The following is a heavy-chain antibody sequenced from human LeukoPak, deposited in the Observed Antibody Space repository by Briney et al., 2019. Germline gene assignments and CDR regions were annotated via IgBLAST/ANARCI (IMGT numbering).Heavy chain of an antibody. J-gene: IGHJ4*02. V-gene: IGHV5-51*01. D-gene: IGHD5-18*01. Sequence: GESLKISCQGSGYNFTNYWILWVRQMPGKGLEWLGIIYPGDSDTRYSPSFQGQVTISADKSISTAYLQWSSLKASDTAMYYCARSLNQYSYGDYWGQGTLVTVSS. CDR2: IYPGDSDT. CDR3: ARSLNQYSYGDY. CDR1: GYNFTNYW.